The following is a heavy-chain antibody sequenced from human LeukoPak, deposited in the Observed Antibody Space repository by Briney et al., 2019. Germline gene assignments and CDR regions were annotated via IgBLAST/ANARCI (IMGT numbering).Heavy chain of an antibody. V-gene: IGHV3-7*01. J-gene: IGHJ4*02. Sequence: GGSLRLSCAASGFTFTSYWMSWVRQAPGKGLEWVANIKQDGSEKYYVDSVKGRFTISRDNAKNSLYLQMNSLRAEDTAVYYCARDYYDSSGYQYYFDYWGQGTLVTVSS. CDR3: ARDYYDSSGYQYYFDY. D-gene: IGHD3-22*01. CDR1: GFTFTSYW. CDR2: IKQDGSEK.